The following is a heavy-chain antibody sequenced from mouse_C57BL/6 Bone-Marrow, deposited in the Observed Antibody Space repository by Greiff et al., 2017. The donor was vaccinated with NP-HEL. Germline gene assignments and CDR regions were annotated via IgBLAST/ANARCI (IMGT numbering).Heavy chain of an antibody. CDR3: ASHYYGSPYYFDY. J-gene: IGHJ2*01. CDR2: ISDGGSYT. D-gene: IGHD1-1*01. Sequence: DVKLVESGGGLVKPGGSLKLSCAASGFTFSSYAMSWVRQTPEKRLEWVATISDGGSYTYYPDNVKGRFTISRDNAKNNLYLQMSQLKSEDTAMYYCASHYYGSPYYFDYWGQGTTLTVSS. CDR1: GFTFSSYA. V-gene: IGHV5-4*03.